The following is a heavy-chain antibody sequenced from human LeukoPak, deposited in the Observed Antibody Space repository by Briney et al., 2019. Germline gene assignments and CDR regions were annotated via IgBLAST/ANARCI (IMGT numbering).Heavy chain of an antibody. V-gene: IGHV3-23*01. CDR2: ISGSGGST. CDR1: GVAFSNYA. J-gene: IGHJ4*02. D-gene: IGHD2-15*01. Sequence: GGSLRLSCAASGVAFSNYAMSWVRQAPGKGLEWVSAISGSGGSTYYADSVKGRFTISRDNSKNTLYLQMNSLRAEDTAVYYCAKAGYCSGGSCYYFDYWGQGTLVTVSS. CDR3: AKAGYCSGGSCYYFDY.